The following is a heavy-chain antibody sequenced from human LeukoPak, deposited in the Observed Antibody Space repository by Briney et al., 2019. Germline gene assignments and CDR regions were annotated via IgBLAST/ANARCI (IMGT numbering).Heavy chain of an antibody. Sequence: GSLRLSCAASGFTFSYYSMNWVRQPPGKGLEWIGEINHSGSTNYNPSLKSRVTISVDTSKNQFSLKLSSVTAADTAVYYCARGRPTVTNAIFDYWGQGTLVTVSS. CDR2: INHSGST. CDR1: GFTFSYYS. J-gene: IGHJ4*02. D-gene: IGHD4-17*01. V-gene: IGHV4-34*01. CDR3: ARGRPTVTNAIFDY.